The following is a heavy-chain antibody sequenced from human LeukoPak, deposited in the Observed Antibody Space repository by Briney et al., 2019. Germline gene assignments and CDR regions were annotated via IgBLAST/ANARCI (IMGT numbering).Heavy chain of an antibody. V-gene: IGHV3-74*01. Sequence: GGSLRLSCAASGFTFSSYWMHWVRQAPGKGLVWVSRINSDGGSTSYADSVKGRFTISRDNAKNTLYLQMNSLRAEDTAVYYCAREWVSGSTDYWGQGTLVTVSS. CDR2: INSDGGST. CDR3: AREWVSGSTDY. J-gene: IGHJ4*02. D-gene: IGHD1-26*01. CDR1: GFTFSSYW.